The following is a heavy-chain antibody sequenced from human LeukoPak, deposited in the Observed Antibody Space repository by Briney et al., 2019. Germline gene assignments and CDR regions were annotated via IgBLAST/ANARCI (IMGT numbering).Heavy chain of an antibody. V-gene: IGHV1-69*13. Sequence: GASVKVSCKASGYTFTGYYLHWIRQAPGQGLEWMGGIIPIFGTANYAQKFQGRVTITADESTSTAYMELSSLRSEDTAVYYCARGHNTKDGENYWGQGTLVTVSS. D-gene: IGHD3-10*01. CDR3: ARGHNTKDGENY. CDR2: IIPIFGTA. CDR1: GYTFTGYY. J-gene: IGHJ4*02.